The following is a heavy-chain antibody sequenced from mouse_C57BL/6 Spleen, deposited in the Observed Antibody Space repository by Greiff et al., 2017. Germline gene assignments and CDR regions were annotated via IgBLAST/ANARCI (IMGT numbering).Heavy chain of an antibody. J-gene: IGHJ3*01. CDR1: GYSITSGYY. D-gene: IGHD3-3*01. V-gene: IGHV3-6*01. CDR2: IRYDGSN. CDR3: GRGGDAGVFAY. Sequence: DVKLQESGPGLVKPSQSLSLTCSVTGYSITSGYYWNWIRQFPGNKLEWMGYIRYDGSNNYNPSLKNRISITRDTSKNPFFLKLNSVTTEDTATYCCGRGGDAGVFAYWGQGTLVTVSA.